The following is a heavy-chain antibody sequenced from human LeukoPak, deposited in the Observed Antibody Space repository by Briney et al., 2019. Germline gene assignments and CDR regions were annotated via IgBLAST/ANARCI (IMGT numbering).Heavy chain of an antibody. V-gene: IGHV3-23*01. D-gene: IGHD2-15*01. CDR1: GFTFSSYW. Sequence: GGSLRLSCAASGFTFSSYWMSWVRQAPGKGLEWVSAISGSGGSTYYADSVKGRFTISRDNSKNTLYLQMNSLRAEDTAVYYCAKKILVRGYCSGGSCYLDYWGQGTLVTVSS. CDR3: AKKILVRGYCSGGSCYLDY. CDR2: ISGSGGST. J-gene: IGHJ4*02.